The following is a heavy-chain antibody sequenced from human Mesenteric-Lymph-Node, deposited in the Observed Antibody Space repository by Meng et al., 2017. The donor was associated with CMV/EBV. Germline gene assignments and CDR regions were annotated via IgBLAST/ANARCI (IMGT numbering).Heavy chain of an antibody. CDR3: ARILWFAEQYNWFDP. CDR2: IRSNGSNK. J-gene: IGHJ5*02. V-gene: IGHV3-30*02. D-gene: IGHD3-10*01. CDR1: GFTFSGNG. Sequence: AGFTFSGNGMHWIRQAPGKGLEWVAFIRSNGSNKCYADSVKGRFIISRDNSQNTLFLQMNSLRAEDTAVYYCARILWFAEQYNWFDPWGQGTLVTVSS.